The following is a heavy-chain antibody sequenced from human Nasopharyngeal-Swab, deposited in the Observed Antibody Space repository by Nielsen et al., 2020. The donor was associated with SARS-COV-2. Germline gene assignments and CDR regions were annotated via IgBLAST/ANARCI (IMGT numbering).Heavy chain of an antibody. CDR2: IYYSGST. J-gene: IGHJ4*02. D-gene: IGHD3-22*01. CDR3: ALDYYDNSGYSRPNDY. V-gene: IGHV4-39*07. Sequence: WIRQPPGKGLEWIGSIYYSGSTYYNPSLKSRVTITVDTSKNQFSLKLSSVTAADTAVYYCALDYYDNSGYSRPNDYWGQGTLVTVSS.